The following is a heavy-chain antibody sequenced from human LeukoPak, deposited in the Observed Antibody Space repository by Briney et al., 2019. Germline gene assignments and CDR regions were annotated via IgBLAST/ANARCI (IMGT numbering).Heavy chain of an antibody. J-gene: IGHJ5*02. Sequence: GASVKVSCKASGYPFTSYHMHWARQAPGKGVEWMGLLRASGGGAEYPQKFQGRVTMTRDTSTNTVYMELSSLRSDDTAVYYCARECPSCFNFDPWGPGTLVTVSS. CDR3: ARECPSCFNFDP. CDR1: GYPFTSYH. V-gene: IGHV1-46*01. D-gene: IGHD1-1*01. CDR2: LRASGGGA.